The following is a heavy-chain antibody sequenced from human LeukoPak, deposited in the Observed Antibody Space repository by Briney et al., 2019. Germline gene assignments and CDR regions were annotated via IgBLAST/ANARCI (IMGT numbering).Heavy chain of an antibody. CDR2: ITHSGSA. J-gene: IGHJ4*02. D-gene: IGHD6-13*01. CDR1: GGSFSGYY. CDR3: ARGGDSSSWHYERSFDY. V-gene: IGHV4-34*01. Sequence: PSETLSLICAVFGGSFSGYYWSWIRQPPGKGLEWIGEITHSGSANYNPSLKSRVTISVDTSKNQFSLKLSSVTAADTAVYYCARGGDSSSWHYERSFDYWGLGTLVTVSS.